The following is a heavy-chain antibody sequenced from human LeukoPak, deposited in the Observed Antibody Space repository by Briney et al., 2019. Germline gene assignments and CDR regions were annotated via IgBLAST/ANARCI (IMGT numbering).Heavy chain of an antibody. V-gene: IGHV3-30*04. CDR1: GFTFSSYA. D-gene: IGHD6-19*01. J-gene: IGHJ4*02. CDR3: ARDGWRRAVAGHFDY. Sequence: GGSLRLSSAASGFTFSSYAMHWVRQAPGKGLEWVAVISYDGSNKYYADSVKGRFTISRDNSKNTLYLQMNSLRAEDTAVYYCARDGWRRAVAGHFDYWGQGTLVTVSS. CDR2: ISYDGSNK.